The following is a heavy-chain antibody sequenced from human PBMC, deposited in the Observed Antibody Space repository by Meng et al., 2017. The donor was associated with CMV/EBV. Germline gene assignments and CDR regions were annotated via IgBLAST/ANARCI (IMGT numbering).Heavy chain of an antibody. V-gene: IGHV3-7*01. J-gene: IGHJ4*02. CDR3: ASHGGY. D-gene: IGHD3-16*01. CDR1: ALTYINYW. Sequence: GGSLRLSCAASALTYINYWMMWVRQAPGKGLEWVANINQDGSDKYYVDSVKGRFTISRDNAEKSLYLQMSSLRAEDTAVYYCASHGGYWGQGTLVTVSS. CDR2: INQDGSDK.